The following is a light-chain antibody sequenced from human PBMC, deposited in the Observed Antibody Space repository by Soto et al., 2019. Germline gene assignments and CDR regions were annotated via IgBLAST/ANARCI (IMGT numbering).Light chain of an antibody. V-gene: IGKV1-39*01. CDR2: AAS. Sequence: DIQLTQSPSSLSASVGDRVTFTCRASQAITTFLHWYHQSPGKAPDLLIYAASNLHSGVPSRFSGGGSGTAFTLTISGLQPEDFGTYYCQQTSTTPPTFGQGTKLQIK. J-gene: IGKJ2*01. CDR1: QAITTF. CDR3: QQTSTTPPT.